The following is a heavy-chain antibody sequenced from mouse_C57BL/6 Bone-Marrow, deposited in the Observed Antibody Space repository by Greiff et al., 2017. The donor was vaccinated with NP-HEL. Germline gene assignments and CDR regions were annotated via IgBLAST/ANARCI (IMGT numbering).Heavy chain of an antibody. CDR2: IYPRDGST. V-gene: IGHV1-85*01. CDR1: GYTFTSYD. J-gene: IGHJ2*01. D-gene: IGHD1-1*01. Sequence: VQLQQSGPELVKPGASVKLSCKASGYTFTSYDINWVKQRHGQGLEWIGWIYPRDGSTKYNEKFKGKATLTVDNSYSTAYMELHSLTSEDSSVYFCARPGIFGITTVVFDYWGQGTTLTVSS. CDR3: ARPGIFGITTVVFDY.